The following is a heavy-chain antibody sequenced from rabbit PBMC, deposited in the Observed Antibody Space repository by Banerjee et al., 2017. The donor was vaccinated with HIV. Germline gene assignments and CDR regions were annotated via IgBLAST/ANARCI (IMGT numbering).Heavy chain of an antibody. V-gene: IGHV1S45*01. J-gene: IGHJ4*01. CDR3: ARHRYAGSSVSMFNL. CDR2: IYTATGGT. Sequence: QEQLKESGGGLVQPGGSLKLSCKASGFDFSSNAMCWVRQAPGKGLEWIGCIYTATGGTYYASWAKGRFTISKSSSTTVTLQMTSLTAADTATYFCARHRYAGSSVSMFNLWGPGTLVTVS. CDR1: GFDFSSNA. D-gene: IGHD8-1*01.